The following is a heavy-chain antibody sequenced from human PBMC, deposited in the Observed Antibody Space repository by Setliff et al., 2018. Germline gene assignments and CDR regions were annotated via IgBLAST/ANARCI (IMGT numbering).Heavy chain of an antibody. CDR2: ISPSGSI. J-gene: IGHJ4*02. CDR3: ARSPSSGAYWNPRPFYSDY. V-gene: IGHV4-61*09. Sequence: SETLSLTCTVSGASISSGGYYWTWIRQPAGKALEWIGHISPSGSITYNPSLKSRVTISPDTSKNHFSLKVNSVTAADTALYYCARSPSSGAYWNPRPFYSDYWGRGTLVTVSS. CDR1: GASISSGGYY. D-gene: IGHD1-26*01.